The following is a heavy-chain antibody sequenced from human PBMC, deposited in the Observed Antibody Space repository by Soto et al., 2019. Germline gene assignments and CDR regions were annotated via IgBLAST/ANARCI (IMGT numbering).Heavy chain of an antibody. CDR2: ISYDGSNK. J-gene: IGHJ4*02. Sequence: SLRLSCAASGFTFSSYAMHWVRQAPGKGLEWVAVISYDGSNKYYADSVKGRFTISRDNSKNTLYLQMNSLRAEDTAVYYCARDRARRVGATYYFDYWGQGTLVTVSS. CDR1: GFTFSSYA. D-gene: IGHD1-26*01. CDR3: ARDRARRVGATYYFDY. V-gene: IGHV3-30-3*01.